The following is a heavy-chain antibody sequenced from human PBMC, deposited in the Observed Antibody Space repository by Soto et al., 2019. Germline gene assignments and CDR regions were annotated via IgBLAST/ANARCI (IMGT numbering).Heavy chain of an antibody. CDR1: GGTFSSDA. Sequence: APPVESSCKASGGTFSSDAISWVRHAHGQGLEWMGGIIPIFGTANYAQKFQGRVTITADESTSTAYMELSSLRSEDTAVYYCARDRSDDLNSFDAFDIWGPGTMVTLSS. CDR2: IIPIFGTA. CDR3: ARDRSDDLNSFDAFDI. V-gene: IGHV1-69*13. J-gene: IGHJ3*02. D-gene: IGHD1-1*01.